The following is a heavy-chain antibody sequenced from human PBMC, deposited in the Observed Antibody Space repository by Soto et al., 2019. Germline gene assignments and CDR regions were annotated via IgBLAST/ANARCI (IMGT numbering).Heavy chain of an antibody. CDR3: ARGWEGYFDY. V-gene: IGHV3-7*03. J-gene: IGHJ4*02. D-gene: IGHD1-26*01. Sequence: QTGGSLRLSCAASGFTFDIYWMSWVRQAPGKGLEWVATIKFDASEKKYVDSVKGRFTMSRDNAKNSLYLQMDSLGVDDTAVYYCARGWEGYFDYWGQGTLVTVSS. CDR2: IKFDASEK. CDR1: GFTFDIYW.